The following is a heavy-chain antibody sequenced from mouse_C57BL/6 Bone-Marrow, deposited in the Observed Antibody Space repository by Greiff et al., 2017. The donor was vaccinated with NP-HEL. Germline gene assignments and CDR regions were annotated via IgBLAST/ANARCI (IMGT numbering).Heavy chain of an antibody. CDR3: ARSRGIYQDY. Sequence: EVQLQQSGPVLVKPGASVKMSCKASGYTFTDYYMNWVKQSHGKSLEWIGVINPYNGGTSYNQKFKGKATLTVHKSSSTAYMELNSLTSEDSAVYYCARSRGIYQDYWGQGTSVTVSS. J-gene: IGHJ4*01. V-gene: IGHV1-19*01. CDR1: GYTFTDYY. CDR2: INPYNGGT. D-gene: IGHD2-14*01.